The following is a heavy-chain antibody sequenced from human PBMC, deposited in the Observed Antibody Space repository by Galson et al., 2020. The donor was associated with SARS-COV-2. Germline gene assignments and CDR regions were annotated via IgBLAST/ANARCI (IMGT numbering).Heavy chain of an antibody. CDR2: IKQDGSEK. J-gene: IGHJ3*02. V-gene: IGHV3-7*03. CDR3: ARGGGIVVVIAIPLDDAFDI. D-gene: IGHD2-21*01. Sequence: SCAASGFTFSSYWMSWVRQAPGKGLEWVANIKQDGSEKYYVDSVKGRFTISRDNAKNSLYLQMNSLRAEDTAVYYCARGGGIVVVIAIPLDDAFDIWGQGTMVTVSS. CDR1: GFTFSSYW.